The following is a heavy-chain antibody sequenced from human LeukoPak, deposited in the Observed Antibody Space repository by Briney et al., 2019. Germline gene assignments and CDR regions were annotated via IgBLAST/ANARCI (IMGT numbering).Heavy chain of an antibody. Sequence: GGSLRLSCAASGFTFSDFWMHWVRQPPGKGLVWVALVKGDGRTTIYADSVKGRFTISRDNAKNTLYLQMNSLRADDSGVYYCATGHSYGYDYWGQGVLVTVSS. V-gene: IGHV3-74*01. J-gene: IGHJ4*02. D-gene: IGHD5-18*01. CDR1: GFTFSDFW. CDR3: ATGHSYGYDY. CDR2: VKGDGRTT.